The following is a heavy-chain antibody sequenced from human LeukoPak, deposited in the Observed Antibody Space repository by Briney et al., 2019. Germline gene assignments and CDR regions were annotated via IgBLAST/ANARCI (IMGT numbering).Heavy chain of an antibody. D-gene: IGHD6-19*01. Sequence: GGSLRLSCAASGFTVSSNYMSWVRQAPGKGLEWVSVIYGGGSTYYADSVKGRFTISRHNSKNTLYLQMNSLRAEDTAVYYCAGVDSSGWYYFDYWGQGTLVTVSS. CDR3: AGVDSSGWYYFDY. CDR1: GFTVSSNY. J-gene: IGHJ4*02. V-gene: IGHV3-53*04. CDR2: IYGGGST.